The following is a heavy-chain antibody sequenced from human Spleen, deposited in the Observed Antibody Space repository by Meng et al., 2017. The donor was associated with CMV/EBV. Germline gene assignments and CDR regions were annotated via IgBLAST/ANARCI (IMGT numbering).Heavy chain of an antibody. CDR3: ARGLFYDYVWGSYKPRFDP. J-gene: IGHJ5*02. CDR1: GGSFSGHY. CDR2: INHSGST. V-gene: IGHV4-34*01. Sequence: SETLSLTCAVYGGSFSGHYWSWIRQPPGKGLQWIGEINHSGSTNYRPSLKSRVTRSEDTSKKQFSQKLSSVAAADTAVYYCARGLFYDYVWGSYKPRFDPWGQGTLVTVSS. D-gene: IGHD3-16*01.